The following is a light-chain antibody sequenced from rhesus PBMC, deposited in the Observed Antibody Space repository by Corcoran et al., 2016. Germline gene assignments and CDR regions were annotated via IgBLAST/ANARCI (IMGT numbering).Light chain of an antibody. Sequence: EIQLTQSPSSLSASIGDRVTITCRASQDISSYLAWFQQKPGKAPKLLIYGESNLQSGVPSRFSGSGSGTDFTITIISLQPEDFAVCYCKQRNSYPLSFGGGTKVEIK. CDR1: QDISSY. CDR3: KQRNSYPLS. V-gene: IGKV1-38*01. CDR2: GES. J-gene: IGKJ4*01.